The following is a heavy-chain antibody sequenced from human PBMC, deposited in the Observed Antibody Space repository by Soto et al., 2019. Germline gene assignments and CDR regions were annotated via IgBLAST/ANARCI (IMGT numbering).Heavy chain of an antibody. CDR1: GFTFSSYA. CDR3: VRGGPEWELLHY. V-gene: IGHV3-30-3*01. J-gene: IGHJ4*02. Sequence: QVQLVGSGGGVVQRGRSLRLSCAAAGFTFSSYATHWVRQAPGKGLEWLAVISYAGSNKYYADSVKGRFTISRDNYRNTLYLQINSLSAEDTAVYFCVRGGPEWELLHYWGQGTLVTVSS. CDR2: ISYAGSNK. D-gene: IGHD1-26*01.